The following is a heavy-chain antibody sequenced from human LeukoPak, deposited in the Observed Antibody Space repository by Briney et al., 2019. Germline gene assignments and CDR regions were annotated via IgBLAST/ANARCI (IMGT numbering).Heavy chain of an antibody. CDR3: ARKIFGSGSYPDF. D-gene: IGHD3-10*01. CDR2: IWHVGSHK. Sequence: QPGRSLRLSCAASGFAFNTYAMHWVRQAPGQGLEWVALIWHVGSHKFYSNSVRGQFTISRDNSNNTVSLQMNNLRPEDTAVYYCARKIFGSGSYPDFWGQGTLVTVSS. J-gene: IGHJ4*02. CDR1: GFAFNTYA. V-gene: IGHV3-33*01.